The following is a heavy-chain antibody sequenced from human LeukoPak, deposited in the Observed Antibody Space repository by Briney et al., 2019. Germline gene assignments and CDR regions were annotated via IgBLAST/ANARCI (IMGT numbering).Heavy chain of an antibody. J-gene: IGHJ6*04. CDR2: IPYDGSNK. CDR3: AELGITMIGGV. V-gene: IGHV3-30*18. D-gene: IGHD3-10*02. CDR1: GFTFSSHG. Sequence: GGSLRLSCVASGFTFSSHGMNWVRQAPGKGLEWVALIPYDGSNKYYADSVKGRFTVSRDNSKNTLYLQMNSLRAEDTAVYYCAELGITMIGGVWGKGTTVTISS.